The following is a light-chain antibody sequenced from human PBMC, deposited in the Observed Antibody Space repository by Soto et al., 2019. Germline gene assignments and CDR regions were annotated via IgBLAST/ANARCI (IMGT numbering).Light chain of an antibody. CDR2: WAS. CDR1: QSVLYSSNNKNY. Sequence: DIVMTQSPDSLAVSLGERATINCKSSQSVLYSSNNKNYLAWYQQKPGQTPNLLIYWASTRESGVPDRFSGSGSGTDFTLTISSLQAEDVAVYYCQQYNSTPHTFGQGTRREIK. J-gene: IGKJ2*01. CDR3: QQYNSTPHT. V-gene: IGKV4-1*01.